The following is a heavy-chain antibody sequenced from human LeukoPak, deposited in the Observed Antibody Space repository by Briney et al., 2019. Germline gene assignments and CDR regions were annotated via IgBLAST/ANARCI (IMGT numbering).Heavy chain of an antibody. Sequence: GGSLRLSCAVSGFRFDGYAMPWVRQVPGKGLEWVSTTNWNGSGDLYADFVKGRFTISRDNAKNSLYLHMTSLGTEDTALYYCARGRRTVAGHFDNWGQGTLVTVSS. D-gene: IGHD6-19*01. V-gene: IGHV3-9*01. CDR3: ARGRRTVAGHFDN. J-gene: IGHJ4*02. CDR1: GFRFDGYA. CDR2: TNWNGSGD.